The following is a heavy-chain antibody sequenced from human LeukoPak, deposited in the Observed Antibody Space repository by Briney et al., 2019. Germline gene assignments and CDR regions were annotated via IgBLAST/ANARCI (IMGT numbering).Heavy chain of an antibody. Sequence: GGSLRLSCAVSGLTFDDYAMHWVRQVPGKGLEGVSGINWNSDSIGYADSVKGRFTTSRDNAKNSLYLQMNSLRAEDTAFYYCTINGGGDSGYGNFDYWGQGTLVTVSS. V-gene: IGHV3-9*01. J-gene: IGHJ4*02. CDR2: INWNSDSI. CDR3: TINGGGDSGYGNFDY. D-gene: IGHD5-12*01. CDR1: GLTFDDYA.